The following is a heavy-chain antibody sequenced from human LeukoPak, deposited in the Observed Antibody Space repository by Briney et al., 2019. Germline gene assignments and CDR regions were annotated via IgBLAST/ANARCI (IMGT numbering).Heavy chain of an antibody. V-gene: IGHV3-7*05. CDR1: GFTFSSHW. D-gene: IGHD3-16*01. CDR3: VRIGGY. CDR2: IKEDGSEK. Sequence: GVSLRLSCAASGFTFSSHWMNWVRQAPGKGLEWVAHIKEDGSEKYYVDSVKGRFTISRDNAKNSLCLQMNSLRAEDTAIYYCVRIGGYWGQGTLVTVSS. J-gene: IGHJ4*02.